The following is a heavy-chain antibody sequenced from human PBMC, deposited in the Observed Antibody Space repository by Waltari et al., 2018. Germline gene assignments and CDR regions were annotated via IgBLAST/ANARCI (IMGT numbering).Heavy chain of an antibody. J-gene: IGHJ3*02. CDR2: ISASGAIT. D-gene: IGHD4-17*01. CDR3: AKLFRGGDSFHDAFDI. CDR1: GFLFGAYA. V-gene: IGHV3-23*01. Sequence: EVQLLESGGGLVQPGGSLRLSCAASGFLFGAYAMSWVRQAPGKGLAGVSVISASGAITDYAASVKGRFTISRNTSKKTLYLQMNSLRVEDTALYYCAKLFRGGDSFHDAFDIWGQGTMVTVSS.